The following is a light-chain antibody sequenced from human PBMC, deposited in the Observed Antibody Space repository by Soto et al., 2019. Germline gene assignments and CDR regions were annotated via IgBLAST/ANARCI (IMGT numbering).Light chain of an antibody. Sequence: EIVLTQSPATLSLSPGERATLSCRASQSVDSYLAWYQQKPGRAPRLLIYDTSISATGIPARFSGSGSGTDFALTIGSLEPEDFAVYYCQQRSNWRGTFGGGTKVEIK. CDR3: QQRSNWRGT. J-gene: IGKJ4*01. CDR1: QSVDSY. V-gene: IGKV3-11*01. CDR2: DTS.